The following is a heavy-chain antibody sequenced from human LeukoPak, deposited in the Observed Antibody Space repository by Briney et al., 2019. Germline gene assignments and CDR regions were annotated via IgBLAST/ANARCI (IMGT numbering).Heavy chain of an antibody. D-gene: IGHD1-26*01. CDR3: EKDGGGGGGSVFDY. CDR1: GFTFSSYA. CDR2: ISGNGVNT. J-gene: IGHJ4*02. V-gene: IGHV3-23*01. Sequence: PGGSLRLSCAASGFTFSSYAMSWVRQAPGKGLEWVSAISGNGVNTYYADSVKGRFTISRDSPKNALYLQMNSLRVEDTAIYYCEKDGGGGGGSVFDYWGQGTLVTVSS.